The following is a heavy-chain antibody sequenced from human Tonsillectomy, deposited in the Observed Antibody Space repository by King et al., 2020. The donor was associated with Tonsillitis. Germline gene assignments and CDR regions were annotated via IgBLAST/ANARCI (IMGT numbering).Heavy chain of an antibody. CDR3: ARLNGDLLYRFDP. V-gene: IGHV1-18*04. D-gene: IGHD3-10*01. J-gene: IGHJ5*02. CDR1: GYTFSSYG. Sequence: VQLVESGAEVKKPGASVKVSCKASGYTFSSYGISWVRQAPGQGLEWMGWISGYNGNTNYPQKLQGRVTMTTDTTTSTAYMELRRLGSDDTAVYYCARLNGDLLYRFDPWGQGTLVTVSS. CDR2: ISGYNGNT.